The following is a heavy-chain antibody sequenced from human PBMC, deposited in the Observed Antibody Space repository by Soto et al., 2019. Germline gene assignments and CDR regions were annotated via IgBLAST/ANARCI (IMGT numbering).Heavy chain of an antibody. J-gene: IGHJ1*01. D-gene: IGHD2-15*01. CDR2: IYYSGST. V-gene: IGHV4-59*01. CDR1: GGSISSYY. Sequence: LSLTCTVSGGSISSYYWSWIRQPPGKGLEWIGYIYYSGSTNYNPSLKSRVTISVDTSKNQFSLKLSSVTAADTAGYYCVGSASSFSQHWGQGTLVTVSS. CDR3: VGSASSFSQH.